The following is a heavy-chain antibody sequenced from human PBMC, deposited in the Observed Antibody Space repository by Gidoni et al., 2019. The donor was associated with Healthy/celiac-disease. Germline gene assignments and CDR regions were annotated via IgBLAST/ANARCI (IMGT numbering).Heavy chain of an antibody. CDR2: IYSGGST. Sequence: EVQLVESGGGLLQPRGSLRLSCAASGFTVSSNYMSWVRQAPGKGLEGVSVIYSGGSTYYADAVKGRFTISRDNSKNTLYLQMNSLRAEDTAVYYCAGGQLEMTPDIWGQGTMVTVSS. CDR3: AGGQLEMTPDI. CDR1: GFTVSSNY. J-gene: IGHJ3*02. D-gene: IGHD3-16*01. V-gene: IGHV3-53*01.